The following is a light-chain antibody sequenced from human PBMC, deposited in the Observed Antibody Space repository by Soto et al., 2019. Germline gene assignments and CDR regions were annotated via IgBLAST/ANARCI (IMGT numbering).Light chain of an antibody. CDR3: HQYNNWPPLT. CDR1: QSVSSN. V-gene: IGKV3-15*01. Sequence: DIVMTQSPATLSVSPGERATLSCRASQSVSSNLAWYQQKFGKAPRLLIYGATTRATGTPARSSGSGPGTECTLTISSLQSEDFAVYYCHQYNNWPPLTFGGGTKVEIK. CDR2: GAT. J-gene: IGKJ4*01.